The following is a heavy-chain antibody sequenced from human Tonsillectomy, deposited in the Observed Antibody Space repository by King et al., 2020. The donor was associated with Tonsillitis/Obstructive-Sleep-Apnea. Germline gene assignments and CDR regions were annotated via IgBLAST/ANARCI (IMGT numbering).Heavy chain of an antibody. D-gene: IGHD2-2*01. Sequence: VQLVESGGGLVKPGGSLRLSCAASGFTFSDYYMSWIRQAPGKGLEWVSYISSSSSYTNYADSVKGRFTISRDNAKNSLYLQMNSLRAEDTAVYYCARGYCSSTSCQPKHYYYYYMDVWGKGTTVTVSS. CDR1: GFTFSDYY. CDR2: ISSSSSYT. CDR3: ARGYCSSTSCQPKHYYYYYMDV. J-gene: IGHJ6*03. V-gene: IGHV3-11*05.